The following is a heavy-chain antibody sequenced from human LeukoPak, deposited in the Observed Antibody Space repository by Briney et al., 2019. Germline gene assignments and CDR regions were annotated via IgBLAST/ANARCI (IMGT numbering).Heavy chain of an antibody. CDR2: ISYDGSNK. D-gene: IGHD6-6*01. CDR3: ASLYSGSSGTIDY. Sequence: GGSLRLSCAASGFTFSSYGMHWVRQAPGKGLEWVAVISYDGSNKYYADSVKGRFTISRDNSKSTLYLQMNSLRAEDTAVYYCASLYSGSSGTIDYWGQGTLVTVSS. CDR1: GFTFSSYG. J-gene: IGHJ4*02. V-gene: IGHV3-30*03.